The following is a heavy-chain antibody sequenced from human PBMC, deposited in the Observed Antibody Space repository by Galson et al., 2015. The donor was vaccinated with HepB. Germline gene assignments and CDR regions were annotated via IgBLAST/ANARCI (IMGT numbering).Heavy chain of an antibody. CDR3: ASQYSYGYDYSYDFDY. D-gene: IGHD5-18*01. J-gene: IGHJ4*02. CDR2: IIPILGIA. Sequence: SVKVSCKASGGTFSSYTISWVRQAPGQGLEWMGRIIPILGIANYAQKFQGRVTITADKSTSTAYMELSSLRSEDTAVYYCASQYSYGYDYSYDFDYWGQGTLVIVSS. V-gene: IGHV1-69*02. CDR1: GGTFSSYT.